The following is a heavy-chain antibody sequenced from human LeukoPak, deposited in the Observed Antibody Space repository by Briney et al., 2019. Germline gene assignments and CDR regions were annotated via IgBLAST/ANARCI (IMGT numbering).Heavy chain of an antibody. CDR2: INQDRGEK. V-gene: IGHV3-7*03. Sequence: GGALRLSCAASGFTFSSLGMNWVRQAPGKGLEGGAAINQDRGEKYYVDSVRGRFTISRDNAKHSLYLQMNSLRAEDTALYYCAKDHGSGLYYYYMDVWGKGTTVTISS. D-gene: IGHD3-10*01. J-gene: IGHJ6*03. CDR3: AKDHGSGLYYYYMDV. CDR1: GFTFSSLG.